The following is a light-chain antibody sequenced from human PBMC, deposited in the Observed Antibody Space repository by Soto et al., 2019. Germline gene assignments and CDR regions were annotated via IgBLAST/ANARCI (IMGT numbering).Light chain of an antibody. J-gene: IGLJ1*01. V-gene: IGLV2-18*02. Sequence: QSVLTAPPSVSGSPGQSVTISYPGTSIDVGIYNLVSWYQQPPGTAAKLMIYEVSNRPSGVPDRFSGSKSGNTASLTISGLQAEDEADYYRNSYTSSSTYVFGTGTKVTGL. CDR3: NSYTSSSTYV. CDR1: SIDVGIYNL. CDR2: EVS.